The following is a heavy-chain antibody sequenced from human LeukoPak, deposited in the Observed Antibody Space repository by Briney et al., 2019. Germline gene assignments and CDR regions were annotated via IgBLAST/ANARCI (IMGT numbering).Heavy chain of an antibody. CDR1: GYTFTSYD. CDR3: ARGPLDSGLPDYFDY. Sequence: ASEKVSCKASGYTFTSYDINWVRQATGQGLEWMGWMNPNSGNTGYAQKFQGRVTITRNTSISTAYMELSSLRSEDTAVYYCARGPLDSGLPDYFDYWGQGTLVTVSS. J-gene: IGHJ4*02. V-gene: IGHV1-8*03. D-gene: IGHD3-9*01. CDR2: MNPNSGNT.